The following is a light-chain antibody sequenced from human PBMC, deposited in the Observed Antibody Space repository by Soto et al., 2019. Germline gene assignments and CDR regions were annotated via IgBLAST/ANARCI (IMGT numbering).Light chain of an antibody. CDR2: AAS. Sequence: IQLTQSPSSLSASVGDRVTITCRASQGISSYLAWYQQKPGKAPKLLMYAASTSQSGVRSRFSGSGSGTDFTLTISSLQPEDFATYYCQQLSSYPRTFGQGTKLEIK. J-gene: IGKJ2*01. CDR3: QQLSSYPRT. V-gene: IGKV1-9*01. CDR1: QGISSY.